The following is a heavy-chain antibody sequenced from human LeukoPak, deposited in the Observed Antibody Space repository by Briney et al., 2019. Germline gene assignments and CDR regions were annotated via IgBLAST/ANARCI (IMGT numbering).Heavy chain of an antibody. Sequence: SETLSLTCSVSGGSISNYYWSWIRQPAGKGLEWIGRIYTSGTTNYNPSLRSRVTMSVDTSKNQFSLELNFVTAADTAVYYCARGMSVPAATWFDPWGQGTLVTVSS. V-gene: IGHV4-4*07. CDR1: GGSISNYY. CDR3: ARGMSVPAATWFDP. D-gene: IGHD2-2*01. CDR2: IYTSGTT. J-gene: IGHJ5*02.